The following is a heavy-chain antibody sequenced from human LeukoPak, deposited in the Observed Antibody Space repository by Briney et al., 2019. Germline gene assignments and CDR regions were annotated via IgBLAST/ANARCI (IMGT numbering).Heavy chain of an antibody. V-gene: IGHV3-73*01. CDR3: TRWDCTTTGCYPFDY. CDR1: GFTFSGSA. D-gene: IGHD2-2*01. J-gene: IGHJ4*02. CDR2: IRDKANSYAT. Sequence: GGSLRLSCAASGFTFSGSAIHWVRQATGKGLEWVGRIRDKANSYATAYIASVKGRFTISRDDSKNTAYLQMSSLKTEDTAVYYCTRWDCTTTGCYPFDYWGQGTLVTVSS.